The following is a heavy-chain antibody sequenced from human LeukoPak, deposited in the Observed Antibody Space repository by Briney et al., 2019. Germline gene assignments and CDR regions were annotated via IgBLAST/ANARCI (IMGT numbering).Heavy chain of an antibody. J-gene: IGHJ4*02. Sequence: SVKVSCKASGGTFSSYAISWVRQAPGQGLEWMGRIIPILGIANYAQKFQGRVTITADKSTSTAYMELSSLRSEDTAVYYCARDRGITLIVVPPDCWGQGTLVTVSS. D-gene: IGHD3-22*01. CDR2: IIPILGIA. V-gene: IGHV1-69*04. CDR3: ARDRGITLIVVPPDC. CDR1: GGTFSSYA.